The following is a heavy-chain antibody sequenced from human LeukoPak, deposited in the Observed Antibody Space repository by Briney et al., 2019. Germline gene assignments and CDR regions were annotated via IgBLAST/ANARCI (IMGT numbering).Heavy chain of an antibody. D-gene: IGHD3-3*01. Sequence: PGGSLRLSCAASGFTFSSYEMNWVRQAPGKGLEWVSYITNRGSGSTIYYAGSVKGRFTVSRDDAKNSLYLQMNSLRVEDTAVYYCAKQYDFWSGPDYWGQGTLVTVSS. V-gene: IGHV3-48*03. CDR2: ITNRGSGSTI. CDR3: AKQYDFWSGPDY. CDR1: GFTFSSYE. J-gene: IGHJ4*02.